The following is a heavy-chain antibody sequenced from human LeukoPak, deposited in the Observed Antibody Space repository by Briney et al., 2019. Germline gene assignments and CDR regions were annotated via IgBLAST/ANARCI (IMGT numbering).Heavy chain of an antibody. J-gene: IGHJ4*02. CDR3: AGDDGYGDYPSGGY. CDR2: ISSSSSYI. D-gene: IGHD4-17*01. CDR1: GFTFSSYS. Sequence: GGSLRLSCAASGFTFSSYSMTWVRQAPGKGLEWVSSISSSSSYIYYADSVKGRFTISRDNAKDSLYLQMNSLRAEDTAVYYCAGDDGYGDYPSGGYWGQGTLVTVSS. V-gene: IGHV3-21*01.